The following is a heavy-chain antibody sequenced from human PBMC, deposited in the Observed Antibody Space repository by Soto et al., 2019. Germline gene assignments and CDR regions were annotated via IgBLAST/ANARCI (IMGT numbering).Heavy chain of an antibody. CDR3: ARINFGQWLAKKKNDAFDI. J-gene: IGHJ3*02. Sequence: GGSLRLSCAASGFTFSSYWMHWVRQAPGKGLVWVSRINSDGSSTSYADSVKGRFTISRDNAKNTLYLQMNSLRAEDTAVYYCARINFGQWLAKKKNDAFDIWGQGTMVTVSS. CDR2: INSDGSST. D-gene: IGHD6-19*01. V-gene: IGHV3-74*01. CDR1: GFTFSSYW.